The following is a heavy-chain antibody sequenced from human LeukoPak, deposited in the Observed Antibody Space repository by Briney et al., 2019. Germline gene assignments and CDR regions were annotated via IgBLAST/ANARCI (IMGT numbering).Heavy chain of an antibody. J-gene: IGHJ5*02. CDR3: ARDSCSSTNCYLAWFDP. Sequence: ASVKVSCKASGYTFTSFGISWVRQAPGQGLEWMGWISAYNGNTNYAQKFQGRVTMTTDTSTSTVYMELRSLRSDDTAVYYCARDSCSSTNCYLAWFDPWGQGTLVTVSS. D-gene: IGHD2-2*01. V-gene: IGHV1-18*01. CDR2: ISAYNGNT. CDR1: GYTFTSFG.